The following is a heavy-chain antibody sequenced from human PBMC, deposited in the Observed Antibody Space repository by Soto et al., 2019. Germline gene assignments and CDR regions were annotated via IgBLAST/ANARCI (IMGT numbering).Heavy chain of an antibody. D-gene: IGHD1-26*01. Sequence: ASVKVSCKASGYTFTSYYMHWVRQAPGQGPVWMGIINPSGGRTSYARKFQGRVTMTRDTSTSKVYMELSSLRSEDTAVYYCAREGGSYSNAFDIWGQGTMVT. V-gene: IGHV1-46*01. J-gene: IGHJ3*02. CDR1: GYTFTSYY. CDR3: AREGGSYSNAFDI. CDR2: INPSGGRT.